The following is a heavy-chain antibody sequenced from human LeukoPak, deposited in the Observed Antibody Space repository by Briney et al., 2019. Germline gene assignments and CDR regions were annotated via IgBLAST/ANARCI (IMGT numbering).Heavy chain of an antibody. CDR1: GGSISSYY. CDR2: IYTSGST. Sequence: SETLSLTCTASGGSISSYYWSWIRQPPGKGLEWIGRIYTSGSTNYNPSLKSRVTMSVDTSKNQFSLKLSSVTAADTAVYYCARDLVGATTDYYYYYMDVWGKGTTVTVSS. CDR3: ARDLVGATTDYYYYYMDV. V-gene: IGHV4-4*07. D-gene: IGHD1-26*01. J-gene: IGHJ6*03.